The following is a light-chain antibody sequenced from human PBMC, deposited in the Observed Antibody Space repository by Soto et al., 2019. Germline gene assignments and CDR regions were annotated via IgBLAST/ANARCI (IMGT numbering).Light chain of an antibody. CDR3: QQYNSYSWT. V-gene: IGKV3-15*01. CDR1: QSVSSN. CDR2: GAS. Sequence: EIVMTQSPAALSVSPGERATLSCRASQSVSSNLAWYQQKPGQAPRLLIYGASTRATGIPARFSGSGSGTEFTLTISSLQSEDFAVYYCQQYNSYSWTFGQGPRWIS. J-gene: IGKJ1*01.